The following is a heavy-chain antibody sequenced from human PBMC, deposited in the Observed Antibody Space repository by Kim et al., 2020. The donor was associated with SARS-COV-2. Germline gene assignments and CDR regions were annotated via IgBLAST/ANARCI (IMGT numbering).Heavy chain of an antibody. CDR1: GGSISSSSYY. V-gene: IGHV4-39*01. Sequence: SETLSLTCTVSGGSISSSSYYWGWIRQPPGKGLEWIGSIYYSGSTYYNPSLKGRVTISVDTSTNQFSLKLSSVTAADTAGYYCASRLLGYSSSWYLYNWYFDLWGRGTLVTVSS. CDR3: ASRLLGYSSSWYLYNWYFDL. D-gene: IGHD6-13*01. J-gene: IGHJ2*01. CDR2: IYYSGST.